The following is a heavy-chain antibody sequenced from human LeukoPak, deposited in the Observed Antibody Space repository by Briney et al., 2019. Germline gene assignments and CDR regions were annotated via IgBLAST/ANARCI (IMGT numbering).Heavy chain of an antibody. J-gene: IGHJ4*02. Sequence: GALVKVSCKASGYTFTSYGISWVRQAPGQGLEWMGWISAYNGNTNYAQKLQGRVTMTTDTSTSTAYMELRSLRSDDTAVYYCARDQRHYDILTGYWTSGPFDYWGQGTLVTVSS. CDR2: ISAYNGNT. CDR3: ARDQRHYDILTGYWTSGPFDY. D-gene: IGHD3-9*01. CDR1: GYTFTSYG. V-gene: IGHV1-18*01.